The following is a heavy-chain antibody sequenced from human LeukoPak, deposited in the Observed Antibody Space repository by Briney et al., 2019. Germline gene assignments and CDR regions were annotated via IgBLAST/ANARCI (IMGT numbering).Heavy chain of an antibody. CDR1: GFTFSNAW. J-gene: IGHJ6*03. V-gene: IGHV3-15*01. CDR2: IKSKTDGGTT. Sequence: GGSLRLSCAASGFTFSNAWMSWVRQAPGKGLEWVGRIKSKTDGGTTDYAAPVKGRFTISRDNAKNSLYLQMNSLRAEDTAVYYCARIPTSTYYYGSGTYSPYQYYYMDVWGKGTTVTVSS. CDR3: ARIPTSTYYYGSGTYSPYQYYYMDV. D-gene: IGHD3-10*01.